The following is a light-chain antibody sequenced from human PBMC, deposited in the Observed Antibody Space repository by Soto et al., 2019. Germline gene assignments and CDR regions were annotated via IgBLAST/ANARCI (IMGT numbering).Light chain of an antibody. Sequence: QSALTQPPSASGSPGQSVTISCTGTSSDVGGYNFVSWYQQHPGKAPKLMIYEVSERPSGVPDRFYGSKSGNTASLTVSGLQAEYEADYYCSSYAGSNIVVFGGGTKLTVL. CDR1: SSDVGGYNF. CDR3: SSYAGSNIVV. V-gene: IGLV2-8*01. J-gene: IGLJ2*01. CDR2: EVS.